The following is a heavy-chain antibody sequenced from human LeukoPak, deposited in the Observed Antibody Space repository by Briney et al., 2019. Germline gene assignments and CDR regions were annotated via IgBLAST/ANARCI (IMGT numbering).Heavy chain of an antibody. V-gene: IGHV3-30-3*01. CDR1: GFTFSSYA. Sequence: PGRSLRLSCAASGFTFSSYAMHWVRQAPGKGLEWVAVISNDGSNKYYADSVKGRFTISRDTSKNTLYLHMNILGADDTAMYYCVRDRCSSCHYFDCWGQGTLVTVSS. J-gene: IGHJ4*02. CDR3: VRDRCSSCHYFDC. CDR2: ISNDGSNK. D-gene: IGHD2-2*01.